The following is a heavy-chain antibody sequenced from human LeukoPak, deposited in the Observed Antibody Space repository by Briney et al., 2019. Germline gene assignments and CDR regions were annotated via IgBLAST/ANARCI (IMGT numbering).Heavy chain of an antibody. Sequence: GASVKVSCKASGGTFSSYAISWVRQAPGQGLEWMGRIIPIFGTANYAQKFQGRVTITTDESTSTAYMELSSLRSEDTAVYYCARDRGDGYNLMHYWGQGTLVAVSS. D-gene: IGHD5-24*01. CDR3: ARDRGDGYNLMHY. CDR1: GGTFSSYA. V-gene: IGHV1-69*05. J-gene: IGHJ4*02. CDR2: IIPIFGTA.